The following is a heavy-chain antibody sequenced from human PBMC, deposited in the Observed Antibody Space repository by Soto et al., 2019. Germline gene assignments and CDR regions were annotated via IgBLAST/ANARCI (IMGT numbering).Heavy chain of an antibody. J-gene: IGHJ4*02. V-gene: IGHV3-30-3*01. CDR3: ARDPVDVTKMVSVSPIDS. D-gene: IGHD2-8*01. CDR2: ISFDGGND. Sequence: QVYLVESGGGVVQPGRSLRLSCAASGFMFRNHAMHWVRQAPGKGLDWVAVISFDGGNDFYADSVKGRFTISRDNSRNTLYLQIDILTPEDTAVYYSARDPVDVTKMVSVSPIDSWGQGALVTLS. CDR1: GFMFRNHA.